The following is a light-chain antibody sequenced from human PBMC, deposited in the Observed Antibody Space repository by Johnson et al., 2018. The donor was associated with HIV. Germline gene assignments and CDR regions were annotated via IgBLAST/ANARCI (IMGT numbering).Light chain of an antibody. CDR3: GTWDTSLRSGF. Sequence: QSALTQPPSVSAAPGQKVTISCSGSSSNIGNNYVSWYQQLPGTAPKLLIYDNNKRPSGTPDRFSGSKSGTSATLGITGLQTGDEADDYCGTWDTSLRSGFFGTGTKVTVL. CDR1: SSNIGNNY. CDR2: DNN. V-gene: IGLV1-51*01. J-gene: IGLJ1*01.